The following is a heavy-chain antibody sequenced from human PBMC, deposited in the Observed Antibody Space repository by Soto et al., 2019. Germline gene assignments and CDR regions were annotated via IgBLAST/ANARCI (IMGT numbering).Heavy chain of an antibody. D-gene: IGHD2-8*01. V-gene: IGHV1-18*01. CDR3: ARTEGRSTRGDY. Sequence: QVQLVQSGAEVKKPGASVRVSCKASGYSFTTYGVNWVRQAPGQGLEWMGWISTYNGDTRVAQQHQGRVTLTTDTSTNAAQMELRSLRSDDTAIYYCARTEGRSTRGDYWGQGTLVTVSS. CDR2: ISTYNGDT. J-gene: IGHJ4*02. CDR1: GYSFTTYG.